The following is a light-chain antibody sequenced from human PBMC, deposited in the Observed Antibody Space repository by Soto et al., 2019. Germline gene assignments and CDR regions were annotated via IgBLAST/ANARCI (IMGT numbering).Light chain of an antibody. CDR2: DAS. CDR1: QDINNY. V-gene: IGKV1-33*01. J-gene: IGKJ5*01. Sequence: DLKRTQSPSSLSASVGSRSTITGQASQDINNYLNWYQQKPGQAPKLLIYDASGLEVGVPSRFSGSGSGTHFTLTISGLQPEDIATYYCQQFGDLTFIFGQGTRVEIK. CDR3: QQFGDLTFI.